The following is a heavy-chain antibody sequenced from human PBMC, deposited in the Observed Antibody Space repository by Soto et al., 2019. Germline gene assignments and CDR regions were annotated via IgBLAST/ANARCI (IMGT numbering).Heavy chain of an antibody. CDR1: GFTFSSFD. Sequence: QVHLVESGGGVVHPGTSLRLSCVTSGFTFSSFDMDWVRQAPGKGLEWVAAISFDGRDISYRESVKGRFTISRDKFKNTVYLQMNSLRPEDTAVYYCAKESLDYFDSGRFYAPAFDHWGQGTLVTVSS. CDR2: ISFDGRDI. D-gene: IGHD3-10*01. CDR3: AKESLDYFDSGRFYAPAFDH. J-gene: IGHJ4*02. V-gene: IGHV3-30*18.